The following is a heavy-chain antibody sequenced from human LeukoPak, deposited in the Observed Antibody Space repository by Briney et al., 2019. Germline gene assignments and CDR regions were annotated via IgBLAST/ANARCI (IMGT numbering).Heavy chain of an antibody. CDR1: GFTFSSYW. CDR2: IKQDGSEK. J-gene: IGHJ4*02. CDR3: ARTRITMIVGLASRFDY. Sequence: GGSLRLSCAASGFTFSSYWMSWVRQAPGKGLEWVANIKQDGSEKYYVDSVKGRFTISRDNAKNSLYLQMNSLRAEDTAVYYCARTRITMIVGLASRFDYWGQGNLVTVSS. V-gene: IGHV3-7*01. D-gene: IGHD3-22*01.